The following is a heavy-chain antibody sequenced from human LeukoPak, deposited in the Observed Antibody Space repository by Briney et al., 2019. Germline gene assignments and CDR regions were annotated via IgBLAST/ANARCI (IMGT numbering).Heavy chain of an antibody. CDR1: GGSISSYY. V-gene: IGHV4-59*01. Sequence: KTSETLSLTCTVSGGSISSYYWSWIRQPPGKGLEWIGYIYYSGSTNYNPCLKSRVTISVDTSKNQFSLKLSSVTAADTAVYYCARDAKFPRWSNALGAFDIWGQGTMVTVSS. J-gene: IGHJ3*02. CDR2: IYYSGST. CDR3: ARDAKFPRWSNALGAFDI. D-gene: IGHD4-23*01.